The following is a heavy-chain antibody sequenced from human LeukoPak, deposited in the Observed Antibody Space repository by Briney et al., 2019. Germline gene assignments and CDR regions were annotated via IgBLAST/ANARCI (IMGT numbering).Heavy chain of an antibody. CDR3: AKVGVPRGSYSVRFDY. CDR2: ISYDGSNK. Sequence: GGSLRLSCAASGFTFSSYGMHWVRQAPGKGLEWVAVISYDGSNKYYADSVKGRFTISRDNSKNTLYLQMNSLRAEDTAVYYCAKVGVPRGSYSVRFDYWGQGTLVTVSS. J-gene: IGHJ4*02. D-gene: IGHD1-26*01. V-gene: IGHV3-30*18. CDR1: GFTFSSYG.